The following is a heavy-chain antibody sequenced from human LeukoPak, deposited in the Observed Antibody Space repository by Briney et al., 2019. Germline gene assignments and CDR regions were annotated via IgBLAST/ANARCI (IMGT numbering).Heavy chain of an antibody. CDR1: GDSFNEYY. D-gene: IGHD5-24*01. Sequence: PSETLSLTCSVFGDSFNEYYWNWVRQPPGKGLQWIGYIYHNGNSNYNPSLKGRLTISVDTAKNQFSLKLTSVPAADTAVYYCARDGGLQSHFDYWGQGALVTVSS. CDR2: IYHNGNS. V-gene: IGHV4-59*01. J-gene: IGHJ4*02. CDR3: ARDGGLQSHFDY.